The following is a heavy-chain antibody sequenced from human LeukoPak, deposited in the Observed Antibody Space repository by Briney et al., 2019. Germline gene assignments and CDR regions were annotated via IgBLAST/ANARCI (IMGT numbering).Heavy chain of an antibody. J-gene: IGHJ1*01. V-gene: IGHV3-74*01. CDR2: INTDGSIT. CDR3: ARVPPSVGEATSEYFQD. CDR1: GFTFSTYW. D-gene: IGHD1-26*01. Sequence: PGGSLRLSCAASGFTFSTYWMHWVRQAPGKGRLWVSRINTDGSITNYADSVKGRFTISRDNAKNTLYLQMNSLRSEDTAVYYCARVPPSVGEATSEYFQDWGQGTLVTVSS.